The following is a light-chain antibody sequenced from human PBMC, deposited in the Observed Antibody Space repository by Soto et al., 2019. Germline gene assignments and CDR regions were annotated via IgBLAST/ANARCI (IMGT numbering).Light chain of an antibody. CDR3: QNYGNSPWT. Sequence: EIVMTQSPATLSVSPGERATLSCRASQSVSSNLAWYQQKPGRAPRLLIYGASNRATGIPDRFSGSGSETDFTLTISGLEPEDFAVYYCQNYGNSPWTFGQGTKV. J-gene: IGKJ1*01. CDR1: QSVSSN. CDR2: GAS. V-gene: IGKV3D-15*02.